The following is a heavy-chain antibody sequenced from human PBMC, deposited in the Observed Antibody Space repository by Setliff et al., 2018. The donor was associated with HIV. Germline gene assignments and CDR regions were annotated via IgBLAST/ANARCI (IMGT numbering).Heavy chain of an antibody. J-gene: IGHJ6*03. V-gene: IGHV4-4*07. CDR3: ARVGASGVASSMDYHYYMDV. Sequence: PSESLSLTCTVSGGSISIYYWSWIRQLPGEGLEWIGRISAGGYTYYNPSLQSRVTMSVDTSRTQFSLKLRSVTAADTAVYYCARVGASGVASSMDYHYYMDVWGKGTSVTVSS. CDR1: GGSISIYY. CDR2: ISAGGYT. D-gene: IGHD2-2*01.